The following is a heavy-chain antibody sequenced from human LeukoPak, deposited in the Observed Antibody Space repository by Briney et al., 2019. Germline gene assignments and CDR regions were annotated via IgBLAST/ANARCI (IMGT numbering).Heavy chain of an antibody. V-gene: IGHV4-4*07. CDR1: GASITTYY. D-gene: IGHD5-24*01. CDR3: ARGGERWLQPFDY. Sequence: SETLSLTCTVSGASITTYYWSWIRQPAGKGPEWIGRIYISGSTSYNPSLKSRVTMSLDTSKNQFSLNLSSVTAADTAVYYCARGGERWLQPFDYWGQGTLVTVSS. CDR2: IYISGST. J-gene: IGHJ4*02.